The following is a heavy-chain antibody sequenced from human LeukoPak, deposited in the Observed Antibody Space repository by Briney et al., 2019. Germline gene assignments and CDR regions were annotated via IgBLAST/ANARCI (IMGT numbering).Heavy chain of an antibody. CDR3: AKDGRQRKTYYYASGSANAFDI. J-gene: IGHJ3*02. CDR1: GFTFSSYG. CDR2: IRYDGSNK. V-gene: IGHV3-30*02. Sequence: GGSLRLSCAASGFTFSSYGIHWVRQAPGKGLEWVAFIRYDGSNKYYADSVKGRFTISRDNSKNTLYLHMNSLRAEDTAVYYCAKDGRQRKTYYYASGSANAFDIWGQGTMVSVSS. D-gene: IGHD3-10*01.